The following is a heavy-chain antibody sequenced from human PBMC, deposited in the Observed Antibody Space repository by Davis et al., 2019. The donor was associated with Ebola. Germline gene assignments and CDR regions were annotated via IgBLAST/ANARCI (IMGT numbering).Heavy chain of an antibody. D-gene: IGHD3-3*01. CDR2: IWYDGSNK. Sequence: GESLKISCAASGFTFSNAWMNWVRQAPGKGLEWVAVIWYDGSNKYYADSVKGRFTISRDNSKNTLYLQMNSLRAEDTAVYYCARTAIFDYWGQGTLVTVSS. J-gene: IGHJ4*02. CDR3: ARTAIFDY. CDR1: GFTFSNAW. V-gene: IGHV3-33*08.